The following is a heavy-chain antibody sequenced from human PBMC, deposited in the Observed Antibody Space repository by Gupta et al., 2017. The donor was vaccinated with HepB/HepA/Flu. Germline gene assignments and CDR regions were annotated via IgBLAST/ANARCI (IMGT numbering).Heavy chain of an antibody. Sequence: EVQLVESGGGLVQPGGSLRLSCAASGFSVSSKDMSWVRQAPGKGLEWVSIINSGGTTFYADSVKGRFTIFRHTPKNTLYLQMNSLRPEDTAVYYCARGQGYSYGAMDVWGQGTTVTVSS. J-gene: IGHJ6*02. CDR1: GFSVSSKD. CDR3: ARGQGYSYGAMDV. V-gene: IGHV3-53*04. D-gene: IGHD5-18*01. CDR2: INSGGTT.